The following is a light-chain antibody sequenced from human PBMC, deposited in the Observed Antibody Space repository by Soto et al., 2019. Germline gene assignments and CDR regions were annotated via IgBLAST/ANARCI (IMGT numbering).Light chain of an antibody. CDR1: SSDVGAYNY. CDR2: EVS. V-gene: IGLV2-14*01. J-gene: IGLJ1*01. Sequence: QSVLTQPASVSGSPGQSITISCTGTSSDVGAYNYVSWNQQHPGKAPKLMIYEVSNRPSGVSNRFSGSKSGNTASLTISGLQAEDEADYYCSSYTSSSTPSVFGTGTKVTVL. CDR3: SSYTSSSTPSV.